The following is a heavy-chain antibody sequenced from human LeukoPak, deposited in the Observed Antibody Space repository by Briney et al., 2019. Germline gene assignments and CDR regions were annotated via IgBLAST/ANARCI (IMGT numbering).Heavy chain of an antibody. D-gene: IGHD1-26*01. J-gene: IGHJ4*02. CDR1: GGSISSYY. Sequence: SETLSLTYTVSGGSISSYYWSWIRQPAGKGLEWIGRIYSGGSTNYNPSLKSRVTMSVDSSNNQFSLKLSSVTAADTAVFYCARENTGSYREFDYWGQGTLVTVSS. CDR3: ARENTGSYREFDY. CDR2: IYSGGST. V-gene: IGHV4-4*07.